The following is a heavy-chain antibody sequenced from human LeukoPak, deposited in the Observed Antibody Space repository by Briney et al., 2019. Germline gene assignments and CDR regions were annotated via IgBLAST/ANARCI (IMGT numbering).Heavy chain of an antibody. CDR2: MNPNSGNT. CDR3: ARATRQYCSSTSCYYYFDY. Sequence: ASVKVSCKAFGYTFTGYYMHWVRQAPGQGLEWMGWMNPNSGNTGYAQKFQGRVTMTRNTSISTAYMELSSLRSEDTAVYYCARATRQYCSSTSCYYYFDYWGQGTLVTVSS. V-gene: IGHV1-8*02. J-gene: IGHJ4*02. CDR1: GYTFTGYY. D-gene: IGHD2-2*01.